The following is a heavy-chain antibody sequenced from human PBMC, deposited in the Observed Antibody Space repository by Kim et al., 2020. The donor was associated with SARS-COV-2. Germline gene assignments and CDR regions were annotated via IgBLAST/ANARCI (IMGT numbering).Heavy chain of an antibody. Sequence: GGSLRLSCAASGVTFANYAMTWVRQSPGKGLEWLSSINWSRGCTGYSASVKGRFTLSRDNSTNFLYLQMNSLRAEDTALYYCARVGCGSGGGYNAEGWG. CDR2: INWSRGCT. CDR3: ARVGCGSGGGYNAEG. J-gene: IGHJ6*01. D-gene: IGHD2-21*01. V-gene: IGHV3-20*04. CDR1: GVTFANYA.